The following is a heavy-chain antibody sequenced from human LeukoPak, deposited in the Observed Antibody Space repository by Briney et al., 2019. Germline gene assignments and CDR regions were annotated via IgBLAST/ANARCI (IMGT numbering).Heavy chain of an antibody. J-gene: IGHJ3*02. Sequence: GGSLRLSCAGSGFSFSSYGMHWVRQAPGKGLEWMAFIRSDGSNKYYADSVKGRFTISRDNSKNTLYLQMNSLRAEDTAVYYCARVGDSDAFDIWGQGTMVTVSS. CDR3: ARVGDSDAFDI. CDR1: GFSFSSYG. V-gene: IGHV3-30*02. D-gene: IGHD2-21*02. CDR2: IRSDGSNK.